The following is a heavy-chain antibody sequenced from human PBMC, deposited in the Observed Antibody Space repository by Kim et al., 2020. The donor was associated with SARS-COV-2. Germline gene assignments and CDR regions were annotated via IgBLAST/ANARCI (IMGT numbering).Heavy chain of an antibody. CDR1: GFTFSSYE. CDR3: ARKMVRGGIDAFDI. J-gene: IGHJ3*02. CDR2: ISSSGSTI. D-gene: IGHD3-10*01. V-gene: IGHV3-48*03. Sequence: GGSLRLSCAASGFTFSSYEMNWVRQAPGKGLEWVSYISSSGSTIYYADSLKGRFTISRDNAKNSLYLQMNSLRAEDTAVYYCARKMVRGGIDAFDIWGQGTMVTVSS.